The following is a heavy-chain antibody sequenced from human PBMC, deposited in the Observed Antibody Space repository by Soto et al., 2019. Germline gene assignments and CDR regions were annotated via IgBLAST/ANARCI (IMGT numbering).Heavy chain of an antibody. V-gene: IGHV3-73*01. CDR3: AKEGYSSGQLARYFDY. CDR1: GFNFGASS. Sequence: GGSLRLSCAASGFNFGASSLQWVRQASGKGLEWLGRIGSKGETYATTYAASVKGRFTISRDNSKNTLYLQMNSLRAEDTAVYYCAKEGYSSGQLARYFDYWGQGTLVTVSS. J-gene: IGHJ4*02. CDR2: IGSKGETYAT. D-gene: IGHD6-19*01.